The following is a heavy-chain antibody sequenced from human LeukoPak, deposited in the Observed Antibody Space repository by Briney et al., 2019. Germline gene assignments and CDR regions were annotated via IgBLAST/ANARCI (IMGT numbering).Heavy chain of an antibody. D-gene: IGHD6-13*01. Sequence: SETLSLTCTVSGGSISSSSYYWGWIRQPPGKGLEWIGSIYYSGSTYYNPSLKSRVTISVDTSKNQFSLKLSSVTAADTAVYYCARDRETYSSSHWTLGYYYYMDVWGKGTTVTVSS. CDR1: GGSISSSSYY. J-gene: IGHJ6*03. CDR3: ARDRETYSSSHWTLGYYYYMDV. V-gene: IGHV4-39*02. CDR2: IYYSGST.